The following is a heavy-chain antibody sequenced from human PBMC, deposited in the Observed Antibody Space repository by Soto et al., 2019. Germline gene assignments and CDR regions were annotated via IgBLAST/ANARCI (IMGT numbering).Heavy chain of an antibody. J-gene: IGHJ4*02. Sequence: QVQLQQWGAGLLKPSETLSLTCAVYGGSFSGYYWSWIRQPPGKGLEWIGEINHSGSTNYNPSLKRRVTISVDTSKNQFSLKLSSVTAADTAVYYCARGHMVRGVESYYFDYWGQGTLVTVSS. V-gene: IGHV4-34*01. CDR2: INHSGST. CDR3: ARGHMVRGVESYYFDY. CDR1: GGSFSGYY. D-gene: IGHD3-10*01.